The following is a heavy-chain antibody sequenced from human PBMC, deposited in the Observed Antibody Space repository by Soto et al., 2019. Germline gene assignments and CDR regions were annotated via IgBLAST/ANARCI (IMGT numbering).Heavy chain of an antibody. Sequence: QVQLQESGPGLVKPSQTLSLTCTVSGGSISSGDYYWSWIRQPPGKGLEWIGYIYYSGRTYYNPSLKSRVTISVDTSKNQFSLKLSSVTAADTAVYYCARDAPADDYGGNQQYWYFDLWGRGTLVTVSS. D-gene: IGHD4-17*01. V-gene: IGHV4-30-4*01. J-gene: IGHJ2*01. CDR3: ARDAPADDYGGNQQYWYFDL. CDR2: IYYSGRT. CDR1: GGSISSGDYY.